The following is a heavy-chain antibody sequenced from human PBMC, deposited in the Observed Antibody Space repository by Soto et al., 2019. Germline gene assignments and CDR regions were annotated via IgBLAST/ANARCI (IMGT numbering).Heavy chain of an antibody. D-gene: IGHD5-18*01. CDR1: GYSFTNYW. CDR3: ARFRGYSYGPFGY. Sequence: GASLKISCKASGYSFTNYWIGWVRQMPGKGLEWMGIVYPGDSDTRYSPSFQGQVTISADKFISTAYLQWSSLKASDTAMYYCARFRGYSYGPFGYWGQGTLVTGSS. J-gene: IGHJ4*02. CDR2: VYPGDSDT. V-gene: IGHV5-51*01.